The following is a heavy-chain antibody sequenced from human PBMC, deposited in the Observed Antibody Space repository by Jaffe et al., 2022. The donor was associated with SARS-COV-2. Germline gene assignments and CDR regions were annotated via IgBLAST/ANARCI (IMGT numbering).Heavy chain of an antibody. J-gene: IGHJ4*02. CDR3: ARSKYSSGWSAIDY. CDR2: ISYDGSNK. CDR1: GFTFSSYA. Sequence: QVQLVESGGGVVQPGRSLRLSCAASGFTFSSYAMHWVRQAPGKGLEWVAVISYDGSNKYYADSVKGRFTISRDNSKNTLYLQMNSLRAEDTAVYYCARSKYSSGWSAIDYWGQGTLVTVSS. D-gene: IGHD6-19*01. V-gene: IGHV3-30-3*01.